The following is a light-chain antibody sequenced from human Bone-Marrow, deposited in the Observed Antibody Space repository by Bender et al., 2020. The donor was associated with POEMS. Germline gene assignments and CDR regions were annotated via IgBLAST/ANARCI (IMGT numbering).Light chain of an antibody. J-gene: IGLJ3*02. CDR3: QAWDSFTVV. CDR1: KLGNKY. V-gene: IGLV3-1*01. Sequence: SYELTQPPSVSVSPGQTASVTCSGDKLGNKYVAWYQQKAGQPPVMVIHEDNRRPSGIPERFSGSNSGNTATLTISGTQVMDEADYYCQAWDSFTVVFGGGTKVTVL. CDR2: EDN.